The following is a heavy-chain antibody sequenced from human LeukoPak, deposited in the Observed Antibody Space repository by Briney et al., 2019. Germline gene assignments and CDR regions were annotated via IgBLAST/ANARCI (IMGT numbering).Heavy chain of an antibody. V-gene: IGHV4-34*01. CDR1: GGSFSGYY. CDR3: ARSKLLWFGELQHDAFDI. CDR2: INHSGST. J-gene: IGHJ3*02. D-gene: IGHD3-10*01. Sequence: SETLSLTCAVYGGSFSGYYWSWIRQPPGKGLESIREINHSGSTNYNPSLKSRVTISVDTSKNQFSLKLSSVTAADTAVYYCARSKLLWFGELQHDAFDIWGQGTMVTVSS.